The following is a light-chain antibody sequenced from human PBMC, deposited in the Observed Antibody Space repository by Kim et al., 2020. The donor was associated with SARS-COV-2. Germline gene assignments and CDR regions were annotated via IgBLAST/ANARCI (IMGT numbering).Light chain of an antibody. CDR1: DSNTGSNT. J-gene: IGLJ3*02. Sequence: GQRVPISCSGSDSNTGSNTVNWYQQFPGTAPKLLIDSNNRRPSGVPDRVSGSKSGTSASLAISGLQSEDEADYYCAAWDDSLDVWMFGGGTQLTVL. CDR2: SNN. V-gene: IGLV1-44*01. CDR3: AAWDDSLDVWM.